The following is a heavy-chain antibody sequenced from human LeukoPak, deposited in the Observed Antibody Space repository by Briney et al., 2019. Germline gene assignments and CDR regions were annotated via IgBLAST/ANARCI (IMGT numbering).Heavy chain of an antibody. V-gene: IGHV4-59*12. CDR3: ARPSMIVGED. Sequence: SETLSLTCTISGGSISSYYWSWIRQPPGKGLEWIGYIYYSGSTNYNPSLKSRVTISVDTSKNQFSLKLSSVTAADTAVYYCARPSMIVGEDWGQGTLVTVSS. CDR2: IYYSGST. CDR1: GGSISSYY. D-gene: IGHD3-22*01. J-gene: IGHJ4*02.